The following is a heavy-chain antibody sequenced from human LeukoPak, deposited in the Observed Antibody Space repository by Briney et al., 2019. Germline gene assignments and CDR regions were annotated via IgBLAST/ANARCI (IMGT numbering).Heavy chain of an antibody. Sequence: GASVKVSCKASGYTFTGYYMHWVRQAPGQGLEWMGWINPNSGGTNYAQKFQGRVTMTRDTSISTAYMELSRLRSDDTAVYYCARVRYDFWSGYYKEGAFDIWGQGTMVTVSS. D-gene: IGHD3-3*01. CDR2: INPNSGGT. J-gene: IGHJ3*02. CDR1: GYTFTGYY. V-gene: IGHV1-2*02. CDR3: ARVRYDFWSGYYKEGAFDI.